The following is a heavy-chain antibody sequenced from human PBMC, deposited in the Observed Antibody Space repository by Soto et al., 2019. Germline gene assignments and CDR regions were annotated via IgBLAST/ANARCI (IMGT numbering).Heavy chain of an antibody. Sequence: HVHLVESGGGVVQPGRSLRLSCAASGFSFNDFGVHWVRQAPGKGLEWVAVIWYGGKKTNYVDSVKGRFIISRDISKNMVYLQMNSLRDEDTAVYYCARENAPPYFDYWGQGTLVTVSS. CDR1: GFSFNDFG. CDR2: IWYGGKKT. V-gene: IGHV3-33*01. D-gene: IGHD2-2*01. J-gene: IGHJ4*02. CDR3: ARENAPPYFDY.